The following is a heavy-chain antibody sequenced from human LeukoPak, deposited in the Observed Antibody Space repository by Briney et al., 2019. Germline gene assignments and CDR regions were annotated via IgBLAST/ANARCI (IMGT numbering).Heavy chain of an antibody. J-gene: IGHJ4*02. V-gene: IGHV3-23*01. D-gene: IGHD2-8*01. Sequence: GGSLRLSCTAAGSTFSTYAMGWARQAPGKGLEWLSGIGSSGVDTYYAVSAKGRFTISRDNSKNTVYLQMNSLRAEDTALYYCMRAYTTNGRYSEPWGQGTLVTVSS. CDR1: GSTFSTYA. CDR3: MRAYTTNGRYSEP. CDR2: IGSSGVDT.